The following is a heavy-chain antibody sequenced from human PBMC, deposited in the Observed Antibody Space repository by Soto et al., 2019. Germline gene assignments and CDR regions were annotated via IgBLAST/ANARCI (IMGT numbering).Heavy chain of an antibody. Sequence: EVQLVDSGGGLVQPGGSLTLSCAASGFTVSSNYMTWVRQAPGKGLEWVSLIYSGGSTYYADSVKGRFTISRDNSKNTLYLQMNRLRAEDTAVYYCAGTSSLDYWGQGTLVTVSS. CDR1: GFTVSSNY. V-gene: IGHV3-66*01. CDR2: IYSGGST. CDR3: AGTSSLDY. D-gene: IGHD3-10*01. J-gene: IGHJ4*02.